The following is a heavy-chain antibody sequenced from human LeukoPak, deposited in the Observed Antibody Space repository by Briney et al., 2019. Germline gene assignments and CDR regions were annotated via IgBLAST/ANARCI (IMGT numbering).Heavy chain of an antibody. D-gene: IGHD3-22*01. Sequence: GRSLRLSCAASGFTFSSSGMHWVRQAPGKGLEGVAVIWYDGSNKYYADSVKGRFTISRDNSKNTLYLQMNSLRAEDTAVYYCAKPGGYYFDYWGQGTLVTVPS. CDR1: GFTFSSSG. CDR2: IWYDGSNK. J-gene: IGHJ4*02. V-gene: IGHV3-33*06. CDR3: AKPGGYYFDY.